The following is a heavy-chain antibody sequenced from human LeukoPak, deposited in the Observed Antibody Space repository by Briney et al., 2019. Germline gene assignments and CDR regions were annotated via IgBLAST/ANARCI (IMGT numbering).Heavy chain of an antibody. CDR3: ARAASDAFDI. CDR2: IYYSGST. J-gene: IGHJ3*02. V-gene: IGHV4-39*07. CDR1: GGSISSINYY. Sequence: SETLSLTCTVSGGSISSINYYWGWIRQPPGKGLEWIGSIYYSGSTYYNPSLKSRFTISVDTSKNQFSLKESSVTAADTAVYYCARAASDAFDIWGQGTMVTVSS.